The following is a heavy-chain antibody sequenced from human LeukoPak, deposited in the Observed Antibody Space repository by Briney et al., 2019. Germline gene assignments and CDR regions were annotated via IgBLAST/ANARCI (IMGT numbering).Heavy chain of an antibody. CDR2: IYTSGST. CDR1: GGSISSYY. D-gene: IGHD3-3*01. V-gene: IGHV4-4*07. CDR3: ARDLTYYDFWSGYPGWFDP. J-gene: IGHJ5*02. Sequence: SETLSLTCTVSGGSISSYYWSWIRQPAGKGLEWIGRIYTSGSTNYNPSLKSRVTMSVDTSKNQFSLKLSSVTAADTAVYYCARDLTYYDFWSGYPGWFDPWGQGTQVTVSS.